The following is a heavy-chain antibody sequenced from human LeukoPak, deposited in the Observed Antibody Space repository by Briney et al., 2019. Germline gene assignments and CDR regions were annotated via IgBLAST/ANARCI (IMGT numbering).Heavy chain of an antibody. CDR2: INTDGSST. D-gene: IGHD6-13*01. V-gene: IGHV3-74*01. CDR1: GFTFSRYW. CDR3: ARTPYTSSWYGWFDP. Sequence: PGGSLRISCAASGFTFSRYWKHWVRQAPGKGLVWVSHINTDGSSTNYADSVKGRFTISRDNAKNTLYLQMNSLRAEDTAVYYCARTPYTSSWYGWFDPWGQGTLVTVSS. J-gene: IGHJ5*02.